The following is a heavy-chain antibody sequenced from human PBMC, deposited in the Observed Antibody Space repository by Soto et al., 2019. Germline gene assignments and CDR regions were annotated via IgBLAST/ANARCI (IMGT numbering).Heavy chain of an antibody. CDR1: VFTFSSYW. J-gene: IGHJ4*02. Sequence: PGGSLRLSCAASVFTFSSYWMNWVRQAPGKGLEWVANIKQDGSEKYYVDSVKGRFTISRDNAKSSLYLQMNSLRAEDTAIYYCARGTAASFDCWGQGILVTVSS. D-gene: IGHD1-1*01. V-gene: IGHV3-7*04. CDR3: ARGTAASFDC. CDR2: IKQDGSEK.